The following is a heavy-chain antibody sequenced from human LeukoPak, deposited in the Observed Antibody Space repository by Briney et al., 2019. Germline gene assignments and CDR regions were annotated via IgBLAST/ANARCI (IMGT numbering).Heavy chain of an antibody. CDR2: IYYSGST. CDR1: GGSISSGGYY. CDR3: ARGGRVFRIGAFDI. V-gene: IGHV4-61*08. Sequence: SQTLSLTCTVSGGSISSGGYYWSWIRQHPGKGLEWIGYIYYSGSTNYNPSLKSRVTISVDTSKNQFSLKLSSVTAADTAVYYCARGGRVFRIGAFDIWGQGTMVTVSS. J-gene: IGHJ3*02. D-gene: IGHD3-3*01.